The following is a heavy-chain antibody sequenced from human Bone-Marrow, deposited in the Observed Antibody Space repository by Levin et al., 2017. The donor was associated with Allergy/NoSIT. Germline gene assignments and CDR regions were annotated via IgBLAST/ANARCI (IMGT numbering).Heavy chain of an antibody. CDR2: ISNTGNTI. D-gene: IGHD5-24*01. Sequence: PGGSLRLSCAASGLIFSDYYMSWLRQAPGKGLEYVSYISNTGNTIFYAASVKGRFTISRDNTKNSLYLQMNNLRTEDTAVYYCSRDGGPIGDDYNYVRGSYFFGMDVWGRGTTVTVSS. J-gene: IGHJ6*02. CDR3: SRDGGPIGDDYNYVRGSYFFGMDV. V-gene: IGHV3-11*01. CDR1: GLIFSDYY.